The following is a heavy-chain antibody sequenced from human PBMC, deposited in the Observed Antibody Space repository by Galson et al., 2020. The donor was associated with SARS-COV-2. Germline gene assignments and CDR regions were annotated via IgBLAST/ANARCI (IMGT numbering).Heavy chain of an antibody. V-gene: IGHV2-5*02. Sequence: SGPTLVKPTQTLTLTCTFSGFSLSTSGVGVGWIRQPPGKALEWLALIYWDHDKRYSPSLKSRLTITKDTSKNQVVLTMTNMDPVDTATYYCAHRSITMVRGSFDPWGQGTLVTVSS. D-gene: IGHD3-10*01. CDR2: IYWDHDK. J-gene: IGHJ5*02. CDR1: GFSLSTSGVG. CDR3: AHRSITMVRGSFDP.